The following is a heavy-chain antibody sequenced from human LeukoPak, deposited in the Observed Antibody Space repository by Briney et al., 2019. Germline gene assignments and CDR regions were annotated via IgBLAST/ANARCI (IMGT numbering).Heavy chain of an antibody. CDR3: ARVDAAPLRGAFDI. D-gene: IGHD4-17*01. V-gene: IGHV4-59*01. Sequence: SETLSLTCTVSGGSISSYYWCWIRQPPGKGLELIGYIYYTGSTNYNPSLKSRVSISVDTSKNQFSLRLTSVTAADTAVYYCARVDAAPLRGAFDIWGQGTMVTVSS. CDR1: GGSISSYY. J-gene: IGHJ3*02. CDR2: IYYTGST.